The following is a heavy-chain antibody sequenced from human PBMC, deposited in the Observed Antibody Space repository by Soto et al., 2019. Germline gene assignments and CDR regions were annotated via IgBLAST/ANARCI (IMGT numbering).Heavy chain of an antibody. J-gene: IGHJ6*03. CDR3: AREGFDCSGGSCYSHYYYYYMDV. D-gene: IGHD2-15*01. Sequence: GGSLRLSCAASGFTFSSYSVHWVRQAPGKGLEWVSSISSSGGYIFYADSVKGRFTISRHNSKNTLYLQMNSLRAEDTAVYYCAREGFDCSGGSCYSHYYYYYMDVWGKGTTVTVSS. CDR1: GFTFSSYS. CDR2: ISSSGGYI. V-gene: IGHV3-21*04.